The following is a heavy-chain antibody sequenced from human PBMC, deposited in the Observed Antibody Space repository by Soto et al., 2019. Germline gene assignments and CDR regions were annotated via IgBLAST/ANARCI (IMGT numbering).Heavy chain of an antibody. CDR2: VVVGSGNT. D-gene: IGHD1-26*01. CDR3: AASFVYWYFDY. Sequence: SVKVSCKASGFTFTSSAVQWVRQARGQRLEWIGWVVVGSGNTNYAQKFQERVTITRDMSTSTAYMELSSLRSEDTAVYYCAASFVYWYFDYWGQGTLVTVSS. J-gene: IGHJ4*02. V-gene: IGHV1-58*01. CDR1: GFTFTSSA.